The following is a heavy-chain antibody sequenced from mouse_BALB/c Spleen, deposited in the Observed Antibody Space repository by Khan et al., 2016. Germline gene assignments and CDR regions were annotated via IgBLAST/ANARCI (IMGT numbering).Heavy chain of an antibody. CDR3: ARGEARYWYFDV. CDR1: GYTFTSYW. V-gene: IGHV1S81*02. Sequence: QVQLQQSGAELVKPGASVNLSCKASGYTFTSYWMHWVKQRPGQGLEWIGEINPRNGRTNYNEKFKSRATLTLDKSSSTAYMQLSSLTSEDSAVYYWARGEARYWYFDVWGAGTTVTVSS. CDR2: INPRNGRT. J-gene: IGHJ1*01.